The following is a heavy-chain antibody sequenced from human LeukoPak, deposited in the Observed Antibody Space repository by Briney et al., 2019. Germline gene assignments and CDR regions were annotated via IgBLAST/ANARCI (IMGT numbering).Heavy chain of an antibody. Sequence: SGGSLRLSCAASGFTFSSYGMHWVRQAPGKGLEWVAVISYDGSNKYYADSVKGRFTISRDNAKNTLYLQMNSLRAEDTAVYYCARVAGSGSLAAFDIWGQGTMVTVSS. V-gene: IGHV3-30*03. J-gene: IGHJ3*02. CDR2: ISYDGSNK. CDR3: ARVAGSGSLAAFDI. CDR1: GFTFSSYG. D-gene: IGHD3-10*01.